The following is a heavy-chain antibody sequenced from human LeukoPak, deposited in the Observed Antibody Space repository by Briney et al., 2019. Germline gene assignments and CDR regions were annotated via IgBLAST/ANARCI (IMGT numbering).Heavy chain of an antibody. D-gene: IGHD2-15*01. CDR2: ISAYNGNT. J-gene: IGHJ3*02. Sequence: ASVKVSCKASGYTFTRYGISWVRQAPGQGLEWMGWISAYNGNTNYAQKLQGRVTMTTDTSTSTAYMELRSLRSDDTAVYYCARSAVVVVAATNGAFDIWGQGTMVTVSS. V-gene: IGHV1-18*01. CDR3: ARSAVVVVAATNGAFDI. CDR1: GYTFTRYG.